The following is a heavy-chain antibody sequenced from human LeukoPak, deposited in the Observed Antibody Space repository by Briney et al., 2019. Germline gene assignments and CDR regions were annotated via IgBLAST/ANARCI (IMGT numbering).Heavy chain of an antibody. D-gene: IGHD2-8*01. V-gene: IGHV4-38-2*01. CDR2: FYHGGNT. Sequence: SETLSLTCAVSGYSISSGNSWGWIRPAPGKGLEWIGSFYHGGNTYYNPPLKSRVTMSVDTSKNQFSLKLTSVTVADTAVYYCASEKNGPPADYWGQGTLVTVSS. CDR3: ASEKNGPPADY. J-gene: IGHJ4*02. CDR1: GYSISSGNS.